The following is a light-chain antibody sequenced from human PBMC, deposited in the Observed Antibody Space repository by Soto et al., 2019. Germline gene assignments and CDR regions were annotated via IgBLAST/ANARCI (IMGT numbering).Light chain of an antibody. V-gene: IGLV4-69*01. CDR1: SGHSSYA. CDR2: LNSDGSH. J-gene: IGLJ1*01. Sequence: QSVLTQSPSASASLGASVKLTCTLISGHSSYAIAWHQQQPEKGPRYLMKLNSDGSHSKGDGIPDRFSGSSSGAERYLTISSLQSEDEADYYCQTWGTGPYVFGTGTKLTVL. CDR3: QTWGTGPYV.